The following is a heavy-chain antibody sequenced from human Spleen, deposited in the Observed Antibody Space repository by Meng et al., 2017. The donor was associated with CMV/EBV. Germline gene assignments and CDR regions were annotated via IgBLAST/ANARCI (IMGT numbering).Heavy chain of an antibody. Sequence: SETLSLTCGVSGVYVNSGNWWSWVRQPPGKGLEWIGEIYHSGSTQYNPSLKSRVTMSIDKSKNQFSPNLKYVTAADAAVYYCVRGFSSWGQGTLVTVSS. CDR2: IYHSGST. D-gene: IGHD6-6*01. CDR1: GVYVNSGNW. V-gene: IGHV4-4*02. CDR3: VRGFSS. J-gene: IGHJ5*02.